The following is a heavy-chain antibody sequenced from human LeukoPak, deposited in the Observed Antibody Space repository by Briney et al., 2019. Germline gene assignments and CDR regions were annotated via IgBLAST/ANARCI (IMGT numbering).Heavy chain of an antibody. V-gene: IGHV3-23*01. CDR1: GYSISSGYY. CDR3: AKDRRYCSSTSCGNWFDP. CDR2: ISGSGGST. D-gene: IGHD2-2*01. Sequence: QPSETLSLTCTVSGYSISSGYYWGWIRQPPGKGLEWVSAISGSGGSTYYAYSVKGRFTISRDNSKNTLYLQMNSLRAEDTAVYYCAKDRRYCSSTSCGNWFDPWGQGTLVTVYS. J-gene: IGHJ5*02.